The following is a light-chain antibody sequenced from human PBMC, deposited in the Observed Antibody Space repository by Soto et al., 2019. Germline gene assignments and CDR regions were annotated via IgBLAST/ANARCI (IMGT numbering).Light chain of an antibody. J-gene: IGKJ5*01. CDR2: DTS. Sequence: EIVLTQSPGTLSLSPGERATLSCRASQTLSNSFIAWYQQKPGQAPRLLIYDTSSRATGVPDRYSASGSGTDFTFTISRLEPEDFAVFFCQQYGTPEIIFGQGTRVDIK. CDR3: QQYGTPEII. V-gene: IGKV3-20*01. CDR1: QTLSNSF.